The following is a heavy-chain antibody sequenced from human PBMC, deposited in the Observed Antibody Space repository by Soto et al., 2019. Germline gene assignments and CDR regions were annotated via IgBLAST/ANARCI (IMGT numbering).Heavy chain of an antibody. D-gene: IGHD6-19*01. Sequence: QVQLVESGGGVVQPGRSLRLSCAASGFTFSSYGMHWVRQAPGKGLEWVAVISYDGSNKYYADSVKGRFTISRDNSKNTLYLQMNSLRAEDTAVYYCAKIGGHHSSGFDYWGQGTLVTVSS. CDR3: AKIGGHHSSGFDY. CDR2: ISYDGSNK. CDR1: GFTFSSYG. J-gene: IGHJ4*02. V-gene: IGHV3-30*18.